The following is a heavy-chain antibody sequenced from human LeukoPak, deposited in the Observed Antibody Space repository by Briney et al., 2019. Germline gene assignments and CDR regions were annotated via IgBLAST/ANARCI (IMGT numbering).Heavy chain of an antibody. CDR2: IYPGDSDT. CDR3: ARHACDIIAAASIDY. Sequence: GESLKISCKGSGYSFTSYRIGWVRQMPGKGLEWMGIIYPGDSDTRYSPSFQGQVTISADKSISTAYLQWSSLKASDTAMYYCARHACDIIAAASIDYWGQGTLVTVSS. CDR1: GYSFTSYR. J-gene: IGHJ4*02. D-gene: IGHD6-13*01. V-gene: IGHV5-51*01.